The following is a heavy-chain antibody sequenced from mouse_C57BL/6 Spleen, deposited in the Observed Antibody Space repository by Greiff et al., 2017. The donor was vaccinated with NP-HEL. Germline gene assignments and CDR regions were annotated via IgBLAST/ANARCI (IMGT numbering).Heavy chain of an antibody. J-gene: IGHJ1*03. Sequence: VQLQESGAELARPGASVKLSCKASGYTFTSYGISWVKQRTGQGLEWIGEIYPRSGNTYYNEKFKGKATLTADKSSSTAYMELRSLTSEDSAVYFCARYEGLYWYFDVWGTGTTVTVSS. CDR3: ARYEGLYWYFDV. V-gene: IGHV1-81*01. D-gene: IGHD2-12*01. CDR2: IYPRSGNT. CDR1: GYTFTSYG.